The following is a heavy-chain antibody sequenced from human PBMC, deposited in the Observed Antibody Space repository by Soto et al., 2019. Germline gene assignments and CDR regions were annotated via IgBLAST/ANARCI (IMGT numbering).Heavy chain of an antibody. V-gene: IGHV1-46*01. CDR1: GYTFTSYY. CDR2: INPSGGST. Sequence: QVQLVQSGAEVKKPGASVKVSCKASGYTFTSYYMHWVRQAPGQGLEWMGIINPSGGSTSYAQKFQGRVTMTRDTSTRTVYMELSSQRSEDTAVYYCARGSGSYYKYYYYYGMDVWGQGTTVTVSS. CDR3: ARGSGSYYKYYYYYGMDV. D-gene: IGHD3-10*01. J-gene: IGHJ6*02.